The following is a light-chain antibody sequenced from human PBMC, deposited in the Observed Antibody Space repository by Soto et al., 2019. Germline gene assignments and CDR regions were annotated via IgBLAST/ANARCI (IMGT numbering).Light chain of an antibody. CDR2: GAS. Sequence: EIVLTQAPGTLSLSPGERATLSCRAIQSVSSSSLAWYQQKPGQAPRLLIYGASSRATGIPDRFSGSGSGTDVTLTISRLDHEDFAVYYCQQYVSSQTFGQGTKVDIK. CDR3: QQYVSSQT. J-gene: IGKJ1*01. V-gene: IGKV3-20*01. CDR1: QSVSSSS.